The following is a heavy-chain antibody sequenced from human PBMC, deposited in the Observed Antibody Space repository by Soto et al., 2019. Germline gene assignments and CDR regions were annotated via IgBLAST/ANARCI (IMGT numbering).Heavy chain of an antibody. D-gene: IGHD6-6*01. J-gene: IGHJ4*02. CDR2: IYYSGST. CDR3: AGERTSIAARPARLFDY. Sequence: TLSLTCTVSGGSISSGGYYWSWIRQHPGKGLEWIGYIYYSGSTYYNPSLKSRVTISVDTSKNQFSLKLSSVTAADTAVYYCAGERTSIAARPARLFDYWGQGTLVTVSS. CDR1: GGSISSGGYY. V-gene: IGHV4-31*03.